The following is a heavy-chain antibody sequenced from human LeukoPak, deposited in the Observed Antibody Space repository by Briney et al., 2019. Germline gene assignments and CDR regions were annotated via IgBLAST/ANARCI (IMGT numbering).Heavy chain of an antibody. V-gene: IGHV3-7*03. CDR1: GFTFSSYW. Sequence: PGGSLRLSCAASGFTFSSYWMSWVRQAPGKGLEWVANIKQDGSEKYYVDSVKGRFTISRDNAKNSLYLQMNSLRAEDTAVYYCARALRFGESGPFDYWGQGTLVTVSS. D-gene: IGHD3-10*01. J-gene: IGHJ4*02. CDR2: IKQDGSEK. CDR3: ARALRFGESGPFDY.